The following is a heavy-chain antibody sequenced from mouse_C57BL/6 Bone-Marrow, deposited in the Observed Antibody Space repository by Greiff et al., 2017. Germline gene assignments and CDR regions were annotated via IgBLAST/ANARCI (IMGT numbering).Heavy chain of an antibody. CDR2: IDPSDSYT. Sequence: QVQLQQPGAELVRPGTSVKLSCKASGYTFTSYWMHWVKQRPGQGLEWIGVIDPSDSYTNYNQKFKGKATLTVDTSSSTAYMQLSSLTSEDSAVYYCARRYYGNFSGMDYWGQGTSVTVSS. CDR3: ARRYYGNFSGMDY. CDR1: GYTFTSYW. V-gene: IGHV1-59*01. D-gene: IGHD2-1*01. J-gene: IGHJ4*01.